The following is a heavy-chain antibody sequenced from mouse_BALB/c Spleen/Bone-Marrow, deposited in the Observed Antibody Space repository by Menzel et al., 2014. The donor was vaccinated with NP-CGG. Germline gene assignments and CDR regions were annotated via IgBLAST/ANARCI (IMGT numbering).Heavy chain of an antibody. V-gene: IGHV1-14*01. J-gene: IGHJ3*01. Sequence: EVQLQESGPELVKPGASVKMSCKASGYTFTTYVMHWVKQKPGQGLEWIGYINPYNDGAKYNEKFKGKATLTSDKSSSTAYMELSSLTSEDSAVYYCGRDYYGSTSFAYWVQGTLVTVSA. D-gene: IGHD1-1*01. CDR3: GRDYYGSTSFAY. CDR2: INPYNDGA. CDR1: GYTFTTYV.